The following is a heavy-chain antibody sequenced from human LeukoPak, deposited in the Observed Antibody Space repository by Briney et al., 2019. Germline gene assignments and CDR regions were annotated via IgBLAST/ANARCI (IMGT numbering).Heavy chain of an antibody. CDR1: GVTLSSYE. V-gene: IGHV3-48*03. CDR2: ISNSGTTI. J-gene: IGHJ4*02. CDR3: ARSYDILTGPDY. Sequence: GGSLRLSCAASGVTLSSYEMNWVRQAPGEGLEWGSYISNSGTTIYYADSVKGRFTISRDNAKNSLYLQMNSLSAEDTAVYYCARSYDILTGPDYWGQGTLVTVSS. D-gene: IGHD3-9*01.